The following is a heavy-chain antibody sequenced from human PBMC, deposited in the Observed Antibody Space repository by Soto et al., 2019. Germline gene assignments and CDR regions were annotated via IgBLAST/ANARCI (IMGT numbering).Heavy chain of an antibody. CDR1: GYTFTSYG. J-gene: IGHJ4*02. Sequence: ASVKGSCKASGYTFTSYGISWVRQAPGQGLEWMGWISAYNGNTNYAQKLQGRVTMTTDTSTSTAYMELRSLRSDDTAVYYCARDCGSYCTNGRLAFDYWGQGTLVTVSS. D-gene: IGHD2-8*01. CDR3: ARDCGSYCTNGRLAFDY. V-gene: IGHV1-18*01. CDR2: ISAYNGNT.